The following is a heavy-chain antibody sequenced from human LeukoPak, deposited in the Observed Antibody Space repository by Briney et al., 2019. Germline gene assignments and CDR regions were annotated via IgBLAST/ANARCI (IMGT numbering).Heavy chain of an antibody. CDR2: ISYDGSNK. D-gene: IGHD3-22*01. CDR3: ARYTYYYDSSGYPQGSFDY. J-gene: IGHJ4*02. V-gene: IGHV3-30-3*01. CDR1: GFTFSSYA. Sequence: GGSLRLSCAASGFTFSSYAMHWVRQAPGKGLEWVAVISYDGSNKYYADSVKGRFTISRDNSKNTLYLQMNSLRAEDTAVYYCARYTYYYDSSGYPQGSFDYWGRGTLVTVSS.